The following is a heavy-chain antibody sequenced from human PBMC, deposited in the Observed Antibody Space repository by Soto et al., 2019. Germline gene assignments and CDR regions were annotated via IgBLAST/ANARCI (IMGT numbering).Heavy chain of an antibody. CDR3: ARAWELLGADAFDI. J-gene: IGHJ3*02. Sequence: GGSLRLSCAASGFTFSSYAMHWVRQAPGKGLEWVAVISYDGSNKYYADSVKGRFTISRDNSKNTLYLQMNSLRAEDTAVYYCARAWELLGADAFDIWGQGTMVTVSS. V-gene: IGHV3-30-3*01. D-gene: IGHD1-26*01. CDR1: GFTFSSYA. CDR2: ISYDGSNK.